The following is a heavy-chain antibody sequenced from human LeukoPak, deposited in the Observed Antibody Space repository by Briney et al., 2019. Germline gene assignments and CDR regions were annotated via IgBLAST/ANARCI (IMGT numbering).Heavy chain of an antibody. CDR2: INGGGDAT. Sequence: GGSLRLSCATSGFTFNNNAMSWVRQAPGKGLEWISSINGGGDATEYADSVKGRFTISRDNSKNTLYLQMNSLRHDDTAVYYCARCTASCYANAFDVWGQGTLVTVSS. CDR3: ARCTASCYANAFDV. CDR1: GFTFNNNA. D-gene: IGHD2-2*01. V-gene: IGHV3-23*01. J-gene: IGHJ3*01.